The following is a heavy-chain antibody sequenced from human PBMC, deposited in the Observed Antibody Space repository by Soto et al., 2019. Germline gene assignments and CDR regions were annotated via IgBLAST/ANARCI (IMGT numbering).Heavy chain of an antibody. CDR1: GFIFSEYA. D-gene: IGHD4-4*01. V-gene: IGHV3-23*01. J-gene: IGHJ3*01. CDR3: VKDRMSRNSVWDPFDV. CDR2: IGGPGDDT. Sequence: GGSLRLSCTPSGFIFSEYAMRWVRQAPGKGPEWVSSIGGPGDDTYYADYGKGRFTISRDNSKNTLYLQMNSLRGDDTAIYSCVKDRMSRNSVWDPFDVWGQGTMVTVSS.